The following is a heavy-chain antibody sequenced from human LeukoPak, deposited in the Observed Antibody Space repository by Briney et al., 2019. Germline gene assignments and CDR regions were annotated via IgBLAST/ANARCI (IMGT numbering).Heavy chain of an antibody. D-gene: IGHD3-22*01. V-gene: IGHV3-21*01. Sequence: GGSLRLSCAASGFTFSSYAMSWVRQAPGKGLEWVSSISSSSIYIYYADSVKGRFTISRDNAKNSLYLQMNSLRAEDTAVYYCATDGDGYYDYWGQGTLVTVSS. CDR1: GFTFSSYA. CDR2: ISSSSIYI. CDR3: ATDGDGYYDY. J-gene: IGHJ4*02.